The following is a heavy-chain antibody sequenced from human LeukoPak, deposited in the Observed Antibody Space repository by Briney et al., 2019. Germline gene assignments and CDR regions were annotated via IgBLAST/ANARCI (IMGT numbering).Heavy chain of an antibody. CDR2: LSAGSGYT. J-gene: IGHJ4*02. D-gene: IGHD3-10*01. CDR1: GFTFSDYY. CDR3: ARGYGSGSPTNFDY. V-gene: IGHV3-11*06. Sequence: TGGSLRLSCAASGFTFSDYYMSWLRQAPGQGLEWVSYLSAGSGYTHYADSVKGRFTISRDNAKHSLYLQMNSLRAEDTAVYYCARGYGSGSPTNFDYWGQGTLVTVSS.